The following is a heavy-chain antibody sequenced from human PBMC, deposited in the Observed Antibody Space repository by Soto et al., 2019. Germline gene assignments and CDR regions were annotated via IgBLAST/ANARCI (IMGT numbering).Heavy chain of an antibody. J-gene: IGHJ6*02. Sequence: ASVKVSCKASGYTFIGYYIHWVRQAAGQGLEWMGWINPNSGGTNYAQRFQGWVTMTRDRSISTAYMELSRLKSDDTAVYYCARDKGDYFTPSGVNYGMDVWGQGTTVTVSS. CDR3: ARDKGDYFTPSGVNYGMDV. CDR2: INPNSGGT. D-gene: IGHD4-17*01. V-gene: IGHV1-2*04. CDR1: GYTFIGYY.